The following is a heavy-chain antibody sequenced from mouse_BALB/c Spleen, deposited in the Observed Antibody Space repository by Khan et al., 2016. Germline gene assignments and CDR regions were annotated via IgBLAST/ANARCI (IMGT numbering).Heavy chain of an antibody. CDR2: INTYTGEP. Sequence: QIQLVQSGPELKKPGETVKISCKASGYTFTNYGMNWVKQAPGKGLKWMGWINTYTGEPTYADDFKGRFAFSLETSASTAYLQINNLKNEDMATXFCARRRCYLSAMDYWGQGTSVTVSS. CDR1: GYTFTNYG. CDR3: ARRRCYLSAMDY. J-gene: IGHJ4*01. D-gene: IGHD2-12*01. V-gene: IGHV9-1*02.